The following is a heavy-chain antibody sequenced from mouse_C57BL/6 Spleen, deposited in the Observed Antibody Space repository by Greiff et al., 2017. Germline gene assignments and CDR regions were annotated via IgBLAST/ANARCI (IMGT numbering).Heavy chain of an antibody. D-gene: IGHD3-1*01. CDR1: GYTFTSYW. Sequence: VKLQQPGAELVRPGSSVKLSCKASGYTFTSYWMHWVKQRPIQGLEWIGNIDPSDSETHYNQKFKDKATLTVDKSSSTAYMQLRSLTSEDAAVYGFARSGSLGKGYAMDYWGQGSSVTVSS. CDR3: ARSGSLGKGYAMDY. CDR2: IDPSDSET. V-gene: IGHV1-52*01. J-gene: IGHJ4*01.